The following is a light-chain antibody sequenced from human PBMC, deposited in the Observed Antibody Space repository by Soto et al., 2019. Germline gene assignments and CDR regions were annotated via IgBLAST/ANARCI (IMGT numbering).Light chain of an antibody. J-gene: IGKJ4*01. V-gene: IGKV3-15*01. Sequence: SPVTVSVSQKETATLSCRAERSVNNNLAWYQQKPGQAPKLLIYRASTRATDIPARFSGSGSGTEFTLTISNLQSADSAIHYCQQAATWPWLCFGGGTKVDI. CDR3: QQAATWPWLC. CDR1: RSVNNN. CDR2: RAS.